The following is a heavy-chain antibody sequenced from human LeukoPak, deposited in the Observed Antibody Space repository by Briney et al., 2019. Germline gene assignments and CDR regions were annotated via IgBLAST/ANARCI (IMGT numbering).Heavy chain of an antibody. J-gene: IGHJ5*02. V-gene: IGHV4-61*02. CDR3: ARIIAARLGRGGWFDP. D-gene: IGHD6-6*01. CDR1: GGSISSGSYY. CDR2: IYTSGST. Sequence: SSETLSLTCTVSGGSISSGSYYWSWIRQPAGKGLEWIGRIYTSGSTNYNPSLKSRVTISVDTSKNQFSLKLSSVTAADTAVYYCARIIAARLGRGGWFDPWGQGTLVTVSS.